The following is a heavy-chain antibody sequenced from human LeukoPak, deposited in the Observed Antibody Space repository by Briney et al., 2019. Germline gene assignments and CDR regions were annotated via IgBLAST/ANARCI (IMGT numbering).Heavy chain of an antibody. Sequence: GGSLRLSCAASGFPFSDDWMSWVRQAPGKGLEWVGRIKKKGDGGTTDYAAPVKGRFTISRGDSKNMLYLEMSNLKIEDTAVYYCTTVTMVRDYDYWGQGTLVTVSS. CDR1: GFPFSDDW. CDR3: TTVTMVRDYDY. CDR2: IKKKGDGGTT. V-gene: IGHV3-15*01. J-gene: IGHJ4*02. D-gene: IGHD3-10*01.